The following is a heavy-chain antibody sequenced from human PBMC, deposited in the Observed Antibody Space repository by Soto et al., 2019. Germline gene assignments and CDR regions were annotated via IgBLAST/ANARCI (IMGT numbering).Heavy chain of an antibody. D-gene: IGHD3-22*01. Sequence: QVRLVESGGGVVQPGRSLRLSCAASGFTFSNYGMHWVRQAPGKGLEWVALISYDGRTKFYVDSVKGRFTISRDNSKNTLYLQMGSLRTEDTAVYYCAKRSDSSGYYPPDYWGQGTLVTVSS. CDR1: GFTFSNYG. J-gene: IGHJ4*02. CDR3: AKRSDSSGYYPPDY. CDR2: ISYDGRTK. V-gene: IGHV3-30*18.